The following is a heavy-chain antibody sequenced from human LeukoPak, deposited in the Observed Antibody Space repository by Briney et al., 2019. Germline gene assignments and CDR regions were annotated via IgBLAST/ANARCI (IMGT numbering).Heavy chain of an antibody. D-gene: IGHD2-2*01. CDR2: ISGRADNI. CDR3: AKRTCSSTSCPNWFDP. CDR1: GFTFSSYA. V-gene: IGHV3-23*01. J-gene: IGHJ5*02. Sequence: PGGSLRLSCAASGFTFSSYAMSWVRQAPGKGLEWVSLISGRADNIYYADSVRGRFTISRDNSKNTLYLQMNSLRAEGTAVYYCAKRTCSSTSCPNWFDPWGQGTLVTVSS.